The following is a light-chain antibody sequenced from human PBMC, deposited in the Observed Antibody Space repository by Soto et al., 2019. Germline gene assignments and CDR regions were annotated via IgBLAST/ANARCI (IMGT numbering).Light chain of an antibody. V-gene: IGKV3-15*01. CDR1: QSVSSN. CDR3: QQYNNWPTWT. Sequence: EIVMTQSPATLSLSPGERATLSCRASQSVSSNLAWYQQKPGQAPRLLIYGASTRATGIPARFSGSGSGTEFTLTISSLQSEDFAVYYCQQYNNWPTWTFGQGTKVDI. J-gene: IGKJ1*01. CDR2: GAS.